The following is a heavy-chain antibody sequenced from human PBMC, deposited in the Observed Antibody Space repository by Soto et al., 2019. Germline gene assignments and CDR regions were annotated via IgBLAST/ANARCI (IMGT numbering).Heavy chain of an antibody. D-gene: IGHD1-26*01. CDR3: AEDLKPDSRWEIDY. CDR2: IYGSGDST. J-gene: IGHJ4*02. Sequence: EVQLLESGGGLVQPGGSLRLSCSASGFTFSVYTMNWVRQAPGKGLEWVSGIYGSGDSTFYADSVTGRFTISRDNSKNTLYLQMNSLSDEDTTVTYCAEDLKPDSRWEIDYWGQGTLVTVSS. V-gene: IGHV3-23*01. CDR1: GFTFSVYT.